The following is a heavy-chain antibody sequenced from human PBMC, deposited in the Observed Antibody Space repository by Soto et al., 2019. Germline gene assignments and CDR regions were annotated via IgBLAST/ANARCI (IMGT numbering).Heavy chain of an antibody. J-gene: IGHJ4*02. Sequence: QVQLVESGGGVVQPGRSLRLSCAASGFTFSSYAMHWVRQAPGKGLEWVAVISYDGSNKYYADSVKGRFTISRDNSKNTLYLQMNSLRAEDTAVYYWARVPYYDFWSGYDFDYWGQGTLVTVSS. CDR1: GFTFSSYA. CDR3: ARVPYYDFWSGYDFDY. D-gene: IGHD3-3*01. V-gene: IGHV3-30-3*01. CDR2: ISYDGSNK.